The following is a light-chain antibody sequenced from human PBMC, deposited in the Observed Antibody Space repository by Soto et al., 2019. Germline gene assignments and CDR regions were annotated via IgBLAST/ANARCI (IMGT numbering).Light chain of an antibody. CDR3: QQSDSGLT. V-gene: IGKV1-39*01. Sequence: DIQTTQSPSSLSASVGDRVTITCRTSQSISNYLNWYQQKPGKAPNLLIYAASSLQSGVPSRFSGSGSGTDFTLTISSLQPEDFATYYCQQSDSGLTFGGGTKVDI. CDR2: AAS. CDR1: QSISNY. J-gene: IGKJ4*01.